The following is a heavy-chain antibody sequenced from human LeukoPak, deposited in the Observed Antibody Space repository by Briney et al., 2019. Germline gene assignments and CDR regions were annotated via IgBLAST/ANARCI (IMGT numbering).Heavy chain of an antibody. Sequence: GGSLRLSCAASGFTFGSIAMTWVRQAPGKGLEWVSTVRSNGDTTYNADSVKGRFTISRDNARNSLYLQMNTLRDEDTAVYFCATDKPPVGAIEYWGQGTLVTVSS. CDR2: VRSNGDTT. CDR1: GFTFGSIA. J-gene: IGHJ4*02. D-gene: IGHD1-26*01. CDR3: ATDKPPVGAIEY. V-gene: IGHV3-23*01.